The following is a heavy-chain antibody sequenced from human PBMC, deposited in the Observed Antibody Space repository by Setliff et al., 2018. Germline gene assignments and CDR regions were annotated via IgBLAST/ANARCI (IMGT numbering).Heavy chain of an antibody. V-gene: IGHV1-2*02. J-gene: IGHJ4*02. D-gene: IGHD3-9*01. Sequence: ASVKVSCKAPGYTFTGYFMHWVRQVPGQGLEWMGWINPNSGGTKYAQKFQARVTMTRDTSISTVYMELSSLRSDDTAVYYCARGLYDWFGCMDFWGLGTLVTVSS. CDR2: INPNSGGT. CDR3: ARGLYDWFGCMDF. CDR1: GYTFTGYF.